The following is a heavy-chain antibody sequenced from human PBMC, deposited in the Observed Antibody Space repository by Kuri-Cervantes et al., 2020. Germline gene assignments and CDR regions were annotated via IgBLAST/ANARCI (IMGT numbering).Heavy chain of an antibody. V-gene: IGHV3-21*01. CDR3: ARDLDRELFDYMDV. D-gene: IGHD3-10*01. CDR1: GFTFSSYS. CDR2: ISGSSTYI. J-gene: IGHJ6*03. Sequence: GESLKISCAASGFTFSSYSMNWVRQAPGKGLEWVSFISGSSTYIYYADSVKGRFTISRDNAKNSLYLQMNSLRAEDTAVYYCARDLDRELFDYMDVWGKGTTVTVSS.